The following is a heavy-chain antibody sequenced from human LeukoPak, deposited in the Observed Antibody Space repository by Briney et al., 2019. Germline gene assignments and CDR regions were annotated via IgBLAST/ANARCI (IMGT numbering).Heavy chain of an antibody. CDR3: ARDRALRYFDWSHNHYGMDV. CDR1: GYTFTRYY. D-gene: IGHD3-9*01. J-gene: IGHJ6*02. V-gene: IGHV1-46*01. CDR2: INPSGGST. Sequence: ASVKVSCKASGYTFTRYYIHWVRQAPGQGLEWMGVINPSGGSTTHARKFQGRVTMTRNTSISTAYMELSSLRSEDTAVYYCARDRALRYFDWSHNHYGMDVWGQGTTVTVSS.